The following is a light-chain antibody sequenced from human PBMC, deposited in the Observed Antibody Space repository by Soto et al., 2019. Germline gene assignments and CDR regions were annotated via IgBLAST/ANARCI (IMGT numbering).Light chain of an antibody. CDR2: AAS. CDR1: QGISSL. J-gene: IGKJ1*01. CDR3: QPNFIRPLA. Sequence: SLFTQPVSSLSAXVRDXVTIXXRASQGISSLLAWYQEKPGKAPKLLIYAASTLQSGVPSRFSGSRSGTDFTLTINSLQAEDFAGYYCQPNFIRPLAFTQGTEVDI. V-gene: IGKV1-39*01.